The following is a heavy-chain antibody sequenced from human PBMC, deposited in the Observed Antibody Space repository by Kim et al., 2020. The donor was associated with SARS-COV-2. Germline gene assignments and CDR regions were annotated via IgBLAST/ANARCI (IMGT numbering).Heavy chain of an antibody. CDR3: ARGPRRNYGDY. V-gene: IGHV4-34*01. J-gene: IGHJ4*02. CDR2: INHSGST. CDR1: GGSFSGYY. D-gene: IGHD4-17*01. Sequence: SETLSLTCAVYGGSFSGYYWSWIRQPPGKGLEWIGEINHSGSTNYNPSLKSRVTISVDTSKNQFSLKLSSVTAADTAVYYCARGPRRNYGDYWGQGTLVTVSS.